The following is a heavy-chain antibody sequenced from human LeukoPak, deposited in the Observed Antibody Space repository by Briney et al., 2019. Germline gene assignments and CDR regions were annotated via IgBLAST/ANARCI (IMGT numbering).Heavy chain of an antibody. D-gene: IGHD3-10*01. J-gene: IGHJ4*02. CDR3: AKGYFGSGSYYNPYFDY. CDR1: GFTFKSYA. Sequence: GGSLRLSWVASGFTFKSYAMNWVRQAPGKGLEWVSGITTGGTAHYGDSVKGRFTISRDNSKSSLYLQMNTLSAEDTAVYYCAKGYFGSGSYYNPYFDYWGQGTLVTVSS. V-gene: IGHV3-23*01. CDR2: ITTGGTA.